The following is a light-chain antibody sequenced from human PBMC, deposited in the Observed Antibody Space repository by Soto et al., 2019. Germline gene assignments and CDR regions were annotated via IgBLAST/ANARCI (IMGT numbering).Light chain of an antibody. Sequence: EIVLTQSPGTLSLSPGERATLSCRASQSVSNNYLAWYQQQPGQAPRRLSYGASNRATGIPDRFSGSESGTGFTVNISRLEPEDFEVYYCQQYGSSGTFGKGTKVDIK. CDR1: QSVSNNY. J-gene: IGKJ1*01. CDR3: QQYGSSGT. V-gene: IGKV3-20*01. CDR2: GAS.